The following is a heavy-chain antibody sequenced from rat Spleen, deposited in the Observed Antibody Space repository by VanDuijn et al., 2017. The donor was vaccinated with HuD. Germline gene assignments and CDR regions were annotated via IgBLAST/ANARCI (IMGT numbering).Heavy chain of an antibody. CDR3: ARSYNYKSPMDA. J-gene: IGHJ4*01. Sequence: EVQLKESGPGLVQPSQTLSLTCTVSGFSLTDYSIHWVRQPPGKGLEWMGVMWSGGSTAYNSALKSRLSISRDTSKSQVFLKMNNLQTEDTAMYFCARSYNYKSPMDAWGQGASVTVSS. CDR2: MWSGGST. CDR1: GFSLTDYS. D-gene: IGHD1-5*01. V-gene: IGHV2S63*01.